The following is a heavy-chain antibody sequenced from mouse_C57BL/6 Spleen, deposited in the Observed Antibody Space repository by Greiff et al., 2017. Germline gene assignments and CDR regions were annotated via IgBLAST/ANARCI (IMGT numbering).Heavy chain of an antibody. V-gene: IGHV1-81*01. CDR3: VDGYYVGGAMDY. J-gene: IGHJ4*01. CDR1: GYTFTSYG. D-gene: IGHD2-3*01. CDR2: IYPRSGNT. Sequence: VQLQQSGAELARPGASVKLSCKASGYTFTSYGISWVKQRTGQGLEWIGEIYPRSGNTYYNEKFKGKATLTSDKSSSTAYMELRSLTSEDSAVYCCVDGYYVGGAMDYWGQGTSVTVSS.